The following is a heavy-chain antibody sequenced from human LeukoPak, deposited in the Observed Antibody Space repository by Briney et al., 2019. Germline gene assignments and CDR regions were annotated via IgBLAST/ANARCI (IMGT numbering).Heavy chain of an antibody. D-gene: IGHD3-10*01. CDR2: ISYDGSNK. CDR1: GFTFSSYA. CDR3: ARDLGDY. J-gene: IGHJ4*02. V-gene: IGHV3-30-3*01. Sequence: PGGSLRLSCAASGFTFSSYAMHWVRQAPGKGLEWVAVISYDGSNKYYADSVKGRFTISRDNSKNTLYLQMNSLRAEDTAVYYCARDLGDYWGQGTPVTVSS.